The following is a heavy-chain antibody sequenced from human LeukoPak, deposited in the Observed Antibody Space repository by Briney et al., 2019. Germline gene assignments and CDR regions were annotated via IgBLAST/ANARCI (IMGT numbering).Heavy chain of an antibody. CDR2: INPNSGGT. CDR3: ARDIKRSRARWENLGFDP. CDR1: GYTFTGYY. Sequence: ASVKVSCKASGYTFTGYYMHWVRQAPGQGLEWMGWINPNSGGTNYAQKFQGRVTMTRDTSTSTVYMELSSLRSDDTAVYYCARDIKRSRARWENLGFDPWGQGTLVTVSS. V-gene: IGHV1-2*02. D-gene: IGHD1-14*01. J-gene: IGHJ5*02.